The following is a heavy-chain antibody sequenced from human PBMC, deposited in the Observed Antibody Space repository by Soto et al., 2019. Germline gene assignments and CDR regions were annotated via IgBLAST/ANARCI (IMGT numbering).Heavy chain of an antibody. CDR3: AAHLKTTVPAYWYFDL. CDR1: GGSFSGYD. D-gene: IGHD4-17*01. V-gene: IGHV4-34*01. Sequence: SETLSLTCAVYGGSFSGYDLSWIRQPPGKGLEWIGEINHSGSTNFNPSLKSRVSISVDTSKKQFSLKLSSVTAADTAVYYCAAHLKTTVPAYWYFDLWGRGTLVTVSS. CDR2: INHSGST. J-gene: IGHJ2*01.